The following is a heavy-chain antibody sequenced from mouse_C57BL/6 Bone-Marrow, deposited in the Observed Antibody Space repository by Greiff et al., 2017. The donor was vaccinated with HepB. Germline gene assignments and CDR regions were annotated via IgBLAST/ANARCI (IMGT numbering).Heavy chain of an antibody. D-gene: IGHD1-1*01. CDR3: ARDPYYYGSSPHYFDD. CDR2: IDPSDSYT. V-gene: IGHV1-69*01. CDR1: GYTFTSYW. J-gene: IGHJ2*01. Sequence: QVQLKQPGAELVMPGASVKLSCKASGYTFTSYWMHWVKQRPGQGLEWIGEIDPSDSYTNYNQKFKGKSTLTVDKSSSSAYMQLSSLTSEDSAVYYCARDPYYYGSSPHYFDDWGQGTTLTVSS.